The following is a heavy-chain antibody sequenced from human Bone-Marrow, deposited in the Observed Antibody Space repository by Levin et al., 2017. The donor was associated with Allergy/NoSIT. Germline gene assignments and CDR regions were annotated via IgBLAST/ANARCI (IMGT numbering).Heavy chain of an antibody. D-gene: IGHD6-19*01. V-gene: IGHV4-59*11. Sequence: PSETLSLTCSVSGGSINTHYWSWIRRPPGRGLEWIGYVYSSGSTNYNPSLKSRVTISADTSKNQFSLRVSSLTAADTAVYYCAHLQYTNGWFVDYWGQGLLVTVSS. CDR2: VYSSGST. CDR3: AHLQYTNGWFVDY. J-gene: IGHJ4*02. CDR1: GGSINTHY.